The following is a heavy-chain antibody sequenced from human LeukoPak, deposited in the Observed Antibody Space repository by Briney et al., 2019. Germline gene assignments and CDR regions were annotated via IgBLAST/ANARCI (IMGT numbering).Heavy chain of an antibody. CDR3: ARGAEDTAWGYFDY. CDR2: IYTSGST. V-gene: IGHV4-4*07. J-gene: IGHJ4*02. Sequence: SSETLSLTCTVSGGSISSYYWSWIRQPAGKGLEWIGRIYTSGSTNYNPSLKSRVTMSVDTSKNQFSLKLSSVTAADTAVYYCARGAEDTAWGYFDYWGQGTLVTVSS. D-gene: IGHD5-18*01. CDR1: GGSISSYY.